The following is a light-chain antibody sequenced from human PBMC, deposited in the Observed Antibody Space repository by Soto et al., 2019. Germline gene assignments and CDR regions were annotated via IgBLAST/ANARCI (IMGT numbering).Light chain of an antibody. CDR1: QSVSSNY. CDR3: QQYGGSPPT. Sequence: EIVLTQSPGTLSLSPGERATLSCRASQSVSSNYVAWYQRKPGQAPRLLIYGASSRATDIPNRFSGSGSGTDFALTVTRLEPGVFAVYFCQQYGGSPPTFGQGTKVEIK. CDR2: GAS. J-gene: IGKJ1*01. V-gene: IGKV3-20*01.